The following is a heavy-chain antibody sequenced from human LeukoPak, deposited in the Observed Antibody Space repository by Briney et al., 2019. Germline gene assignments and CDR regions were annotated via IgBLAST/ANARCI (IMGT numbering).Heavy chain of an antibody. Sequence: GGSLRLSCAASGFTFSSYSMNWVRQAPGKGLEWVSAIRGTTESTHYADSVKGRFTISRDKSKNTLYLQMNSLRAEDTAVYYCAKYYYDSSGYLYYFDYWGQGTLVTVSS. CDR2: IRGTTEST. CDR3: AKYYYDSSGYLYYFDY. V-gene: IGHV3-23*01. D-gene: IGHD3-22*01. CDR1: GFTFSSYS. J-gene: IGHJ4*02.